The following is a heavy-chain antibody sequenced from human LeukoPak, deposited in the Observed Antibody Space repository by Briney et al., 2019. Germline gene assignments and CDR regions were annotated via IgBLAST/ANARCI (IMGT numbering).Heavy chain of an antibody. CDR3: ARLPYYYDSSGYHNAFDI. D-gene: IGHD3-22*01. V-gene: IGHV5-51*01. CDR2: IYPGDSDT. J-gene: IGHJ3*02. CDR1: GYSFTSYW. Sequence: GESLKISCKGSGYSFTSYWIGWVRQMPGKGLEWMGIIYPGDSDTRYSPSFQGQGTISADKSISTAYLQWSSLKASDTAMCYCARLPYYYDSSGYHNAFDIWGQGTMVTVSS.